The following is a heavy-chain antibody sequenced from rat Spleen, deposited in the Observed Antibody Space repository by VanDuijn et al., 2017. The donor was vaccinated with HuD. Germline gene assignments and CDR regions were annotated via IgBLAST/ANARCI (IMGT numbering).Heavy chain of an antibody. Sequence: EVQLVESGGGLVQPGRSLKLSCAASGFTFSNYGMAWVRQAPTKGLEWVATINYDGIRTYYRDSVKGRFTISRDNAKNTLFLQMDSLRSEDTATYYCARQDTSGYSNWFAYWGQGTLVTVSS. CDR3: ARQDTSGYSNWFAY. CDR1: GFTFSNYG. D-gene: IGHD4-3*01. CDR2: INYDGIRT. V-gene: IGHV5-29*01. J-gene: IGHJ3*01.